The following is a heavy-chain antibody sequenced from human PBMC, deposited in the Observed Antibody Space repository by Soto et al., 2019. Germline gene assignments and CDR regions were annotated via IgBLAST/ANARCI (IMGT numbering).Heavy chain of an antibody. Sequence: PAASLNTCCXAACSSSSSGCIGWLRHLPRKGLERMGLIYPGDSDTRYRQSFQGQVTISTDKSISTAYLQWSSLKASDTAMYYCARHDTPHYDSGGRGKNAFDIWGQGTMVTVSS. CDR3: ARHDTPHYDSGGRGKNAFDI. V-gene: IGHV5-51*01. CDR1: CSSSSSGC. CDR2: IYPGDSDT. D-gene: IGHD5-12*01. J-gene: IGHJ3*02.